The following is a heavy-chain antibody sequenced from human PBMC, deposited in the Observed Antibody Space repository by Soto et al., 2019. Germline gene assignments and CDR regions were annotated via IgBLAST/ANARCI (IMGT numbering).Heavy chain of an antibody. J-gene: IGHJ5*02. CDR2: IKSKTDGGTT. Sequence: EAQLVESGGGLVKPGGSLRLSCAASGFTFSNVWMNWVRQAPGKGLGWVGRIKSKTDGGTTDYAAPVKGRFTISVDDSKNILYLQMNSLPTEDTAMYYCATFLSSSGWSWGQGTLVTVSS. CDR1: GFTFSNVW. CDR3: ATFLSSSGWS. D-gene: IGHD6-19*01. V-gene: IGHV3-15*07.